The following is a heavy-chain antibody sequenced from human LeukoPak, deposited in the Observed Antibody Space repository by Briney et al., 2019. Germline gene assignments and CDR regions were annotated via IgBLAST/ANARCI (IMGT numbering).Heavy chain of an antibody. CDR3: VRSGNDILTGYCLDY. D-gene: IGHD3-9*01. V-gene: IGHV3-21*01. J-gene: IGHJ4*02. Sequence: GGSLRLSCAASGFTFSSYSMNWVRQAPGKGLEWVSSISSSSSYIYYADSVKGRFTISRDNAKNSLYLQMNSLRAEDTAVYYCVRSGNDILTGYCLDYWGQGTLVTVSS. CDR2: ISSSSSYI. CDR1: GFTFSSYS.